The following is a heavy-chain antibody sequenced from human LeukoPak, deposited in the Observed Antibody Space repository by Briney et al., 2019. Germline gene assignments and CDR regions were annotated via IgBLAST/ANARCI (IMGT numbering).Heavy chain of an antibody. Sequence: GGSLRLSCAASGFTSSTYDFSTYAMSWARQAPGKGLEWVSGLSGTGLTTFYPDSVKGRFTISRDNSKNTLYLQMNSLRADDTAVYYCARGSKTAGTIYTFDYWGQGTLVTVSS. J-gene: IGHJ4*02. CDR1: GFTSSTYDFSTYA. V-gene: IGHV3-23*01. CDR3: ARGSKTAGTIYTFDY. D-gene: IGHD6-13*01. CDR2: LSGTGLTT.